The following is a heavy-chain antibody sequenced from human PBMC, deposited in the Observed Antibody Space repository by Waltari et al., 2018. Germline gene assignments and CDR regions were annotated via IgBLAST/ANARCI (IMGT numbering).Heavy chain of an antibody. CDR3: VIYGDYGGAIQH. Sequence: EVQLLESGGGLVQPGWSLRLSCAASGFTFSSYAMRWVRQAPGKGLEWVSVIYSGGSSTYYADSVKGRFTISRDNSKNTLYLQMNSLRAEDTAVYYCVIYGDYGGAIQHWGQGTLVTVSS. CDR2: IYSGGSST. J-gene: IGHJ1*01. D-gene: IGHD4-17*01. CDR1: GFTFSSYA. V-gene: IGHV3-23*03.